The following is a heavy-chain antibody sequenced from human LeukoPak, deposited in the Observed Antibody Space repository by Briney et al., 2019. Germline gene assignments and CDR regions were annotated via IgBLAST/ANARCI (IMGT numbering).Heavy chain of an antibody. Sequence: PSETLSLTCAVYGGSFSGYYWSWVRQPPGKGLEWIGEINHRGSTNYNPSLKSRVTISVDTSKNQFSLRLNSVTAADTAVYYCARAKVVAATFYYSHAMDVWGHGTMVTVSS. J-gene: IGHJ6*02. V-gene: IGHV4-34*01. CDR3: ARAKVVAATFYYSHAMDV. CDR1: GGSFSGYY. CDR2: INHRGST. D-gene: IGHD2-15*01.